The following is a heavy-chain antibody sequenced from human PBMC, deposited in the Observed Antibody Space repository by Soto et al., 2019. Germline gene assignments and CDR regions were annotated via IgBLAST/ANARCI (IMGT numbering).Heavy chain of an antibody. CDR1: GLTFRRFW. V-gene: IGHV3-7*03. D-gene: IGHD6-19*01. CDR3: VNSYAARGWYEGSDY. J-gene: IGHJ4*02. CDR2: IKDDGSET. Sequence: GGSLRLSCAASGLTFRRFWMSWVRLPPGNGLEWVANIKDDGSETYYVDSVKGRFTISRDNTKNSLYLLMSGLRVDDTAVYYCVNSYAARGWYEGSDYWGRGTVVTVSS.